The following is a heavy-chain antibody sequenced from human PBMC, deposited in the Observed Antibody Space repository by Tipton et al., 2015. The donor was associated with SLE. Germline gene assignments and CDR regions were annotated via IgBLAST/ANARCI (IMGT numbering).Heavy chain of an antibody. CDR1: GGSISSYY. V-gene: IGHV4-59*12. Sequence: TLSLTCTVSGGSISSYYWSWIRQPPGKGLEWIGYIYYSGSTNYKPSLKSRVTISVETSKNQFSLKLSSVTAADTAVYYCAIFPYCSSTSCFSNWFDPWGQGTLVTVSS. J-gene: IGHJ5*02. D-gene: IGHD2-2*01. CDR2: IYYSGST. CDR3: AIFPYCSSTSCFSNWFDP.